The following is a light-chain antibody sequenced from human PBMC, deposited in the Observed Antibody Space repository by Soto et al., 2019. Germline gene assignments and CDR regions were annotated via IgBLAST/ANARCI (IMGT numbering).Light chain of an antibody. Sequence: EIVLTQSPGTLSLSPGERATLSCRASQSVSSSYLAWYQQKPGQAPRLLIYGASSRATGLPDRFSGSGSGTDFTLTISRLETEDFAVYYCQQYGSSPRTFGQGTKVEIK. V-gene: IGKV3-20*01. CDR2: GAS. J-gene: IGKJ1*01. CDR3: QQYGSSPRT. CDR1: QSVSSSY.